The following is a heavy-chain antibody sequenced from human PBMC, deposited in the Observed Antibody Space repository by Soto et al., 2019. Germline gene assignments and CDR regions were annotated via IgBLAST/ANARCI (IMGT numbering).Heavy chain of an antibody. J-gene: IGHJ3*01. D-gene: IGHD2-8*01. Sequence: GGSLRLSCTGFGFRFSDYAVTWVRHTPGKGLEWVGFIASKTYGATREYAASVKGRFIISRDDPKSIAYLQMNGLKIEDTAVYFCTRLPPEWFRTTPFDFWGQGTRVTVSS. CDR2: IASKTYGATR. V-gene: IGHV3-49*04. CDR1: GFRFSDYA. CDR3: TRLPPEWFRTTPFDF.